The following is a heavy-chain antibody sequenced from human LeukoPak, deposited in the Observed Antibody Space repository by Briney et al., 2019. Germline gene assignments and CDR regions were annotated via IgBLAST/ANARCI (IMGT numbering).Heavy chain of an antibody. CDR1: GYTFTGYY. CDR3: ARDIASSGSYWRGFGY. Sequence: ASVKVSCKASGYTFTGYYIHWVRQAPGQGLEWMGWINPNSGGTNYAQKFQGRVTMTRDTSISTAYMELSRLRSDDTAVYYCARDIASSGSYWRGFGYWGQGILVTVSS. V-gene: IGHV1-2*02. J-gene: IGHJ4*02. D-gene: IGHD1-26*01. CDR2: INPNSGGT.